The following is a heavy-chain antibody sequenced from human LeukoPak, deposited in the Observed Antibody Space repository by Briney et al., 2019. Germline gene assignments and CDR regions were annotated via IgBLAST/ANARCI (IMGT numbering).Heavy chain of an antibody. CDR1: GFTFSDFY. J-gene: IGHJ4*02. CDR2: ISNSGSTI. D-gene: IGHD3-22*01. CDR3: ARSADSSGYFREITLYYFDY. Sequence: GGSLRLSCAASGFTFSDFYMTWIRQAPGKGLEWVSYISNSGSTIYYADSVKGRFTISRDNAKNSLYQQMNSLRAEDTAVYYCARSADSSGYFREITLYYFDYWGQGTLVTVSS. V-gene: IGHV3-11*01.